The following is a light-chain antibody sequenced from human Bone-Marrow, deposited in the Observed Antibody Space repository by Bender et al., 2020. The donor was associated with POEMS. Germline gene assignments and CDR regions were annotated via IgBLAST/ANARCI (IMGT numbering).Light chain of an antibody. Sequence: ELTQPPSVSVSPGRTASITCSGDELGDKYVCWYQLKPGQSPVLVIYQDNVRPSGSPGRFFGSNTGNTATLTISGTQAMDEADYYCHAWDSGTAVFGGGTKLTAL. V-gene: IGLV3-1*01. CDR2: QDN. J-gene: IGLJ3*02. CDR1: ELGDKY. CDR3: HAWDSGTAV.